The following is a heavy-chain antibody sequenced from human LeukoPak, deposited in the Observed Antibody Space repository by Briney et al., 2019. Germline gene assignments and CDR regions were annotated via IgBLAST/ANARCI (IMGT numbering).Heavy chain of an antibody. V-gene: IGHV4-31*03. CDR1: GASVGSGGYY. CDR2: ITYSGST. J-gene: IGHJ6*03. Sequence: SETLSLTYTVSGASVGSGGYYWPWIRQHPEKGLEWIGYITYSGSTYYNPSLKSRVTISLDTSKNQFSLKLNSVTAADTAVYHCASLHYYYFYMDVWGKGTTVTVSS. CDR3: ASLHYYYFYMDV. D-gene: IGHD5/OR15-5a*01.